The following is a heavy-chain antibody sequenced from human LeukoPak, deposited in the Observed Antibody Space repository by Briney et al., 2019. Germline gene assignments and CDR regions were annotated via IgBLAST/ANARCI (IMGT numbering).Heavy chain of an antibody. J-gene: IGHJ2*01. Sequence: SETLSLTCTVSGGSVSSGSYYWNWIRQPPGKGLEWIGYIYYSGSTNYNPSLNSRVTISLDTSKNQFSLKLSSVTAADTAVYYCARKHGGSRDYWYFDLWGRGTLVTVSS. CDR1: GGSVSSGSYY. CDR3: ARKHGGSRDYWYFDL. CDR2: IYYSGST. D-gene: IGHD4-23*01. V-gene: IGHV4-61*01.